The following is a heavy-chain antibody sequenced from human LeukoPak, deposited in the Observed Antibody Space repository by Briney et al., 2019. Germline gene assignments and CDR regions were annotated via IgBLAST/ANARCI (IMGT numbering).Heavy chain of an antibody. J-gene: IGHJ3*02. D-gene: IGHD7-27*01. V-gene: IGHV1-18*01. CDR1: EGTFTTYV. Sequence: GASVKVSCKASEGTFTTYVISGLRQAPGQGLEWMGWISAYNGNTNYAQKLQGRVTMTTDTSTSTAYMELRSLRSDDTAVYYCGKLGTDDAFDIWGQGTMVTVSS. CDR3: GKLGTDDAFDI. CDR2: ISAYNGNT.